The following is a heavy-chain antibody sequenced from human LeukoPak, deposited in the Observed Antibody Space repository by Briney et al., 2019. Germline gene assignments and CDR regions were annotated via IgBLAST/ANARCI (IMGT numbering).Heavy chain of an antibody. CDR1: GFTFSSYA. J-gene: IGHJ4*02. V-gene: IGHV3-30*04. CDR3: ARDTGGIAARRWDY. CDR2: ISYDGSNK. Sequence: PGRSLRLSCAASGFTFSSYAMHWVRQAPGKGLEWVAVISYDGSNKYYADSVKGRFTISRDNSKNTLYLQMNSLRAEDTAAYYCARDTGGIAARRWDYWGQGTLVTVSS. D-gene: IGHD6-6*01.